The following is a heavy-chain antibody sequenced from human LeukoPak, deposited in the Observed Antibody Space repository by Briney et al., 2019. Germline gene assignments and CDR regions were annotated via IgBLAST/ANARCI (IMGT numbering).Heavy chain of an antibody. CDR1: GFIFNKYA. CDR3: GKTTAGYSSGQKPAWPVDY. J-gene: IGHJ4*02. V-gene: IGHV3-23*01. Sequence: GGSLRLSCVAFGFIFNKYAMYWVRQAPGKGLEWVSGVFGSGGSAHYADSVKGRFTISRDNSKNTVYLDMNSLRAEDTAVYYCGKTTAGYSSGQKPAWPVDYWGQGTLVTVSS. CDR2: VFGSGGSA. D-gene: IGHD6-19*01.